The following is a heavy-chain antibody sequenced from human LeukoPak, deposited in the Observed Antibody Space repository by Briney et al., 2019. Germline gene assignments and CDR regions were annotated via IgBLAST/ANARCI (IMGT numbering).Heavy chain of an antibody. J-gene: IGHJ6*03. CDR3: ARDQASSSYPYYYYYYMDV. D-gene: IGHD6-6*01. Sequence: SETLSLTCTVSGGSISSYYWSWIRQPAGKGLEWIGRIYTSGSTNYNPSLKSRVTMSVDTSKNQFSLKLSSVTAADTAVYYCARDQASSSYPYYYYYYMDVWGKGTTVTVSS. CDR1: GGSISSYY. CDR2: IYTSGST. V-gene: IGHV4-4*07.